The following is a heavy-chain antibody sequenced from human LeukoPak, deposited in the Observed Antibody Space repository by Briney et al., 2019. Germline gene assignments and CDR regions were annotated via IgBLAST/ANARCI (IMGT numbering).Heavy chain of an antibody. CDR1: RFTSSSYD. Sequence: GGSLRLSCAASRFTSSSYDMNWVRQAPGKGLEWVSHISESGTTIYYADSVKGRFTISRDNTKNSLYLQMNSLRAEDTAIYYCARDSQWRAFDIWGQGTMVTVSS. J-gene: IGHJ3*02. D-gene: IGHD6-19*01. CDR2: ISESGTTI. V-gene: IGHV3-48*03. CDR3: ARDSQWRAFDI.